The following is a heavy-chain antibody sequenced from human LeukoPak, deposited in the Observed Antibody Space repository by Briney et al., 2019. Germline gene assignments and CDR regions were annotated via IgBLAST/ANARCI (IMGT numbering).Heavy chain of an antibody. V-gene: IGHV3-74*01. J-gene: IGHJ4*02. CDR1: GFTFSSYW. CDR3: AGDLPDY. CDR2: INSDGSST. Sequence: PGGSLRLSCAASGFTFSSYWMHWVRQAPGKGLVWGSRINSDGSSTCYADSVKGRFTISRDNAKNTVYLQMNSLRAEDTAVYYCAGDLPDYWGQGTLVTVSS.